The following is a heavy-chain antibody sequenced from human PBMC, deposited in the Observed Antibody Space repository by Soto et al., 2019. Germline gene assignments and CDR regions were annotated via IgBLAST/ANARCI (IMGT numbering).Heavy chain of an antibody. V-gene: IGHV4-31*03. CDR1: GGCISSGGYD. Sequence: PLSLTCTVSGGCISSGGYDWSWIRQHPGKGLEWIGYIYYSGSTYYNPSLKSRVTISVDTSKNQFSLKLSSVTAADTAVYYCARDWSDYYGSGSYGMDVWGQGTTVTVSS. CDR2: IYYSGST. D-gene: IGHD3-10*01. J-gene: IGHJ6*02. CDR3: ARDWSDYYGSGSYGMDV.